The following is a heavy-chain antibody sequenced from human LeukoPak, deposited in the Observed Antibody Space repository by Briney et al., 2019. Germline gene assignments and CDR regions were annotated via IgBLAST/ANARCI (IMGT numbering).Heavy chain of an antibody. CDR2: INHSGST. Sequence: NSSETLSLTCAVYGGSFSGYYWSWIRQPPGKGLEWIGEINHSGSTNYNPSLKSRVTISVDTSKNQFSLKLSSVTAADTAVYYCARLRMATTDFDYWGQGTLVTVSS. D-gene: IGHD5-24*01. CDR3: ARLRMATTDFDY. CDR1: GGSFSGYY. V-gene: IGHV4-34*01. J-gene: IGHJ4*02.